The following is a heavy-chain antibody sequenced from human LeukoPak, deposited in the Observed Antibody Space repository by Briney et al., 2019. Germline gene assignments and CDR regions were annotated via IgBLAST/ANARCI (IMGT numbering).Heavy chain of an antibody. Sequence: SVKVSCKASGGTFNSNSISCVRQAPGQGFEWMGRIIPIFGVVKYVQKFQGRVTISADKSTNTTYMELSSLRSEDTAVYYCASTAGRYCSGINCYNWFDPWGQGTPVTVSS. J-gene: IGHJ5*02. D-gene: IGHD2-2*02. V-gene: IGHV1-69*02. CDR3: ASTAGRYCSGINCYNWFDP. CDR2: IIPIFGVV. CDR1: GGTFNSNS.